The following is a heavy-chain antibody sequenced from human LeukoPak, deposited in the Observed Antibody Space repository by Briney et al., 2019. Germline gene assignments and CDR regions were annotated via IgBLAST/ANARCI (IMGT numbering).Heavy chain of an antibody. V-gene: IGHV3-11*01. CDR3: ATDGAGFDT. CDR2: INIGDTNT. Sequence: GGSLRLSCAASGCTFNDYYMSWIRQAPGKGLEWLSYINIGDTNTHYADSVKGRFTISRDNAKKSLYLEMNNLRAEDTAVYYCATDGAGFDTWGQGVLVTVSS. CDR1: GCTFNDYY. J-gene: IGHJ5*02.